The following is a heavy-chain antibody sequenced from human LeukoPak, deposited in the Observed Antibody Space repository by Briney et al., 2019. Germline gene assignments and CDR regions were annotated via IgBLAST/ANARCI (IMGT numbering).Heavy chain of an antibody. J-gene: IGHJ4*02. D-gene: IGHD1-26*01. CDR1: GGSISSSSYY. CDR2: IYYSGST. V-gene: IGHV4-39*01. CDR3: ARRPKLGANKLSTYYFDC. Sequence: SETLSLTCTVSGGSISSSSYYWGWIRHPPGKGLEWIGSIYYSGSTYYNPSLKSRVTISVDTSKNQFSLKLSSVTAADTAVYYCARRPKLGANKLSTYYFDCWGQGTLVTVSS.